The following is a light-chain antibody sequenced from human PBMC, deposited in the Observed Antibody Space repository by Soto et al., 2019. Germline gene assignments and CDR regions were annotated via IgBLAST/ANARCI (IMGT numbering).Light chain of an antibody. V-gene: IGKV3-15*01. CDR1: QSVSSN. Sequence: IGMTQCAATLSVSAGARAALAWWASQSVSSNLAWYQQKTGKAPRLLIYGASTRATGIPARFSGSGSGTDFTLTINSLQPEDVATYYCQQFDDLQLTFGGGTKVDI. CDR3: QQFDDLQLT. J-gene: IGKJ4*01. CDR2: GAS.